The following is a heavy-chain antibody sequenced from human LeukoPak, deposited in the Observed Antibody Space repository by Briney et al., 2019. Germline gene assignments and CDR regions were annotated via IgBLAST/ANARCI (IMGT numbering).Heavy chain of an antibody. V-gene: IGHV4-34*01. J-gene: IGHJ4*02. Sequence: SETLSLTCAVSGGSFSGYYWSWIRQPPGKGLECIGEINHSGSTNYNSSLKSRATISVDTSKNQFSLKLTSVTAADTAVYYGARLGSRNWPTRAIRYWGQGPLVTVSP. CDR2: INHSGST. CDR3: ARLGSRNWPTRAIRY. CDR1: GGSFSGYY. D-gene: IGHD1-1*01.